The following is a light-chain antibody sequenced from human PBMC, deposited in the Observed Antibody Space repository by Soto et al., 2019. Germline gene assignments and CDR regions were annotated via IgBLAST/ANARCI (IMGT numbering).Light chain of an antibody. J-gene: IGKJ1*01. CDR2: GAS. CDR1: QSVSSSY. CDR3: QQYGSSPWT. V-gene: IGKV3-20*01. Sequence: EIVLTQSPGTLSLSPGERATLSCRASQSVSSSYLAWYQQKPGQAPRLLIYGASSRATGIPDRFSGSGSGTGFTLTISRLEPEDLAVYYCQQYGSSPWTFGHGTKVEIK.